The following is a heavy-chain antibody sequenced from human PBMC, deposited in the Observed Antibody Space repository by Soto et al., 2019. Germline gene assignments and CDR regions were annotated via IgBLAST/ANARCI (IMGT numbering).Heavy chain of an antibody. CDR1: GFTFSSYA. Sequence: PGGSLRLSCAASGFTFSSYAMSWVRQAPGKGLEWVSAISGSGVSTFYADSVKGRFTISRDNSKNTVYLQMNSLRAEDTAVYYCAKGRGHNWNYGFRAGYYYGMDVWGQGTTVTVSS. J-gene: IGHJ6*02. CDR3: AKGRGHNWNYGFRAGYYYGMDV. V-gene: IGHV3-23*01. CDR2: ISGSGVST. D-gene: IGHD1-7*01.